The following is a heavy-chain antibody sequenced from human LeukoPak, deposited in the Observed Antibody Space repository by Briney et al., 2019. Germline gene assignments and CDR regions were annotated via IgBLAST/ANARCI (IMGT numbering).Heavy chain of an antibody. V-gene: IGHV1-69*04. J-gene: IGHJ4*02. D-gene: IGHD2-8*01. CDR3: ASGYGILDY. CDR1: GGTFSSYA. CDR2: IIPILGIA. Sequence: SVKVSCKASGGTFSSYAISWVRQAPGQGLEWMGRIIPILGIANYAQKFQGRVTMTRDTSTSTVYMELSSLRSEDTAVYYCASGYGILDYWGQGTLVTVSS.